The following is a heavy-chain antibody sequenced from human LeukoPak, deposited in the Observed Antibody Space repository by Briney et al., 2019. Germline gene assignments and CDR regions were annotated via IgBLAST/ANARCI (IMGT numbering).Heavy chain of an antibody. CDR2: ISYDGSNK. D-gene: IGHD4-23*01. J-gene: IGHJ4*02. CDR3: ARDGGLWYGGNYFDY. V-gene: IGHV3-30-3*01. Sequence: GGSLRLSCAASGFTFSSYAMHWVRQAPGKGLEWVAVISYDGSNKYYADSVKGRFTISRDNSKNTLYLQMNSLRAEDTAVYYCARDGGLWYGGNYFDYWGQGTLVTVSS. CDR1: GFTFSSYA.